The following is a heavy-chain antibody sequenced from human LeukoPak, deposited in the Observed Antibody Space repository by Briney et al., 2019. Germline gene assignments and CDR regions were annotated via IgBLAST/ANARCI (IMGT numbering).Heavy chain of an antibody. Sequence: PSETLSLTCTVSGGSINSYYWSWIRQPPGKGLEWIGYIYYSGSTNYNPSLKSRVTISVHTSKNQFSLKLSSVTAADTAVYYCARGRLARSPYFDYWGQGTLVTVSS. V-gene: IGHV4-59*01. CDR2: IYYSGST. J-gene: IGHJ4*02. D-gene: IGHD6-19*01. CDR1: GGSINSYY. CDR3: ARGRLARSPYFDY.